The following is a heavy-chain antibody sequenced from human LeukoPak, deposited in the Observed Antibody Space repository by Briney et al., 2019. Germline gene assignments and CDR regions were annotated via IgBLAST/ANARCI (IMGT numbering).Heavy chain of an antibody. CDR3: ARLWFGELLPDY. V-gene: IGHV5-51*01. CDR2: IYPGDSDT. Sequence: SGESLQISCKGSGYSFTSYWIGWVRPLPGKGLEWMGIIYPGDSDTRYSPSFQGQVTISADKSISTAYLQWSSLKASDTAMYYCARLWFGELLPDYWGQGTLVTVSS. D-gene: IGHD3-10*01. CDR1: GYSFTSYW. J-gene: IGHJ4*02.